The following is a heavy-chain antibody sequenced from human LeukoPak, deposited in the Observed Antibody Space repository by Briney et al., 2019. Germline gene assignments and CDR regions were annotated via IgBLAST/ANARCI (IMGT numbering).Heavy chain of an antibody. CDR1: GGSISSHY. CDR3: ARTSTYYDFWSGYYTGYYYYYYYMDV. CDR2: IYYSGST. J-gene: IGHJ6*03. Sequence: KSSETLSLTCTVSGGSISSHYWSWIRQTPGKGLEWIGYIYYSGSTKYDPSLKSRVTISVDTSKNQFSLKLSSVTAADTAVYYCARTSTYYDFWSGYYTGYYYYYYYMDVWGKGTTVTVSS. V-gene: IGHV4-59*11. D-gene: IGHD3-3*01.